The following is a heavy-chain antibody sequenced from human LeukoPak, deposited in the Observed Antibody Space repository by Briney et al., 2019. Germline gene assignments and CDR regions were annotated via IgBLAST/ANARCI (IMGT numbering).Heavy chain of an antibody. CDR1: GGSISSSSYY. CDR3: ARDTGGFDY. CDR2: IYYSGST. V-gene: IGHV4-39*07. J-gene: IGHJ4*02. Sequence: KPSETLSLTCTVSGGSISSSSYYWGWIRQPPGKGLEWIGSIYYSGSTYYNPSLKSRVTISVDTSKNQFSLKLSSVTAADTAVYYCARDTGGFDYWGQGTLVTVSS. D-gene: IGHD3-10*01.